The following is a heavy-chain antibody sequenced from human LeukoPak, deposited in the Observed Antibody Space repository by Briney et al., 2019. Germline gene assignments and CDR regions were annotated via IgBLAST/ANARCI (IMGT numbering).Heavy chain of an antibody. CDR1: GGSFSGYY. D-gene: IGHD1-26*01. CDR2: IYYSGST. CDR3: ARLGSYQDY. J-gene: IGHJ4*02. Sequence: SETLSLTCAVYGGSFSGYYWSWIRQPPGKGLKWIGYIYYSGSTNYNPSLKSRVTISVDTSKNQFSLRLTSVTAADTAVYYCARLGSYQDYWGQGTLVTVSS. V-gene: IGHV4-59*08.